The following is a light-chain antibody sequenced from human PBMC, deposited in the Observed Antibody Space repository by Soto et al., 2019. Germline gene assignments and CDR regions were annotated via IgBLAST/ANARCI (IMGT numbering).Light chain of an antibody. Sequence: QSALTQPASVSGSPGQSITISCTGTSSDVGGYNYVSWYQQHPGKAPKLMIYDVSNRPPGVSNRFSGSKSGNTASLTISGLQPEDEADYYCNSYTSSGTGVFGTGTKLTVL. CDR3: NSYTSSGTGV. V-gene: IGLV2-14*01. CDR1: SSDVGGYNY. J-gene: IGLJ1*01. CDR2: DVS.